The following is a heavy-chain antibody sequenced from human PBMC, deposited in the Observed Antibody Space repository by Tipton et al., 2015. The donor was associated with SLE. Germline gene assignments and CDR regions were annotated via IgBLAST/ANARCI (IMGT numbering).Heavy chain of an antibody. J-gene: IGHJ5*02. CDR2: MYYSGIT. V-gene: IGHV4-59*01. Sequence: TLSLTCTVSGGSISSYYWSWIRQTPGKGLEWIGYMYYSGITNYNPSLNSRVTISVDTSKIQFSLKVNSVTAADTAVYYCARGSPFMEWERNWFDPWGQGTLVTVSS. CDR1: GGSISSYY. D-gene: IGHD3-3*01. CDR3: ARGSPFMEWERNWFDP.